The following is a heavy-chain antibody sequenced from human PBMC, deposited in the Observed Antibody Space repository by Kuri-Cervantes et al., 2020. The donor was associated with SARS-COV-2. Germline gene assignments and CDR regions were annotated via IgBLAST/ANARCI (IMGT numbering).Heavy chain of an antibody. Sequence: GESLKISCAASGFSFSSYAMSWVRQAPGKGLEWVPVISGSGTGAYYADSVKGRFTISRDNSKNTLYLQMNSLRAEDTAVYFCAKDPTATTEYYYAMDVRGQGTTVTVSS. CDR1: GFSFSSYA. J-gene: IGHJ6*02. V-gene: IGHV3-23*01. D-gene: IGHD1-7*01. CDR2: ISGSGTGA. CDR3: AKDPTATTEYYYAMDV.